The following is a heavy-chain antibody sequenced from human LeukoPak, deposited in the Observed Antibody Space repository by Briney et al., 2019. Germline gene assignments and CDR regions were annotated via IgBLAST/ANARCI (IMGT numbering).Heavy chain of an antibody. CDR1: GGLIGSGGYS. V-gene: IGHV4-30-4*07. Sequence: SETLSLTCAVSGGLIGSGGYSWWWVRQPPGKGLEWIGYVVTTGTTYCNPSLNSRLTISLDVSKNQLSLKLRSVTAADTAVYFCVRGVTRGYIYADWGQGTLVTVSS. D-gene: IGHD5-18*01. J-gene: IGHJ4*02. CDR3: VRGVTRGYIYAD. CDR2: VVTTGTT.